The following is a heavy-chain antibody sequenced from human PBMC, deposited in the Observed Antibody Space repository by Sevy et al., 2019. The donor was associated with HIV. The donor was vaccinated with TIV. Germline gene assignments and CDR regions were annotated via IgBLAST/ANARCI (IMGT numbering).Heavy chain of an antibody. CDR1: GGSISSNDW. V-gene: IGHV4-4*02. CDR2: IYHSGST. CDR3: VSGREVAEDIAFQNWFDP. J-gene: IGHJ5*02. Sequence: SETLSLTCAVSGGSISSNDWWTWVRQPPGKGLERIGEIYHSGSTNDNPSLKSRVTLSVEKSKTVFSLKLDSVTAADTAVYYCVSGREVAEDIAFQNWFDPWGQGTLVTVSS. D-gene: IGHD2-15*01.